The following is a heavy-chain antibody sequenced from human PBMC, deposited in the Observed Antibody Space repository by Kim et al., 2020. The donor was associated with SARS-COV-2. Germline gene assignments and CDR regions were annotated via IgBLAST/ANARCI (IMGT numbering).Heavy chain of an antibody. V-gene: IGHV1-69*13. CDR1: GGTFSSYA. CDR2: IIPIFGTA. J-gene: IGHJ5*02. D-gene: IGHD2-2*02. Sequence: SVKVSCKASGGTFSSYAISWVRQAPGQGLEWMGGIIPIFGTANYAQKFQGRVTITADESTSTAYMELSSLRSEDTAGYYCARAPIRGNWFDPWGQGTLVTVSS. CDR3: ARAPIRGNWFDP.